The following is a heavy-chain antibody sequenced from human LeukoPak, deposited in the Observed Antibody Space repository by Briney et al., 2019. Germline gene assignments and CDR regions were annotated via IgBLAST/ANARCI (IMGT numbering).Heavy chain of an antibody. D-gene: IGHD3-22*01. Sequence: GGSLRLSCAASGFTFSSYSMNWVRQAPGKGLEWVSPISSSSSYIYYADSVKGRFTISRDNAKNSLYLQMNSLRAEDTAVYYCAREGLRYYYDSSGYYAFDYWGQGTLVTVSS. CDR1: GFTFSSYS. CDR2: ISSSSSYI. CDR3: AREGLRYYYDSSGYYAFDY. V-gene: IGHV3-21*01. J-gene: IGHJ4*02.